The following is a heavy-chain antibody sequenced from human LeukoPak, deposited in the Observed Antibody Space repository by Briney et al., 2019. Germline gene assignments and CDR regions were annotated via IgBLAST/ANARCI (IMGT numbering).Heavy chain of an antibody. J-gene: IGHJ4*02. CDR3: AKDLRDTAMDGVDY. Sequence: PGRSLRLSCAASGFTFDDYAMHWVRQAPGKGLEWVSGISWNSGSIGYADSVKGRFTISRDNAKNSLYLQMNSLRAEDTALYYCAKDLRDTAMDGVDYWGQGTLVTVSS. D-gene: IGHD5-18*01. CDR1: GFTFDDYA. V-gene: IGHV3-9*01. CDR2: ISWNSGSI.